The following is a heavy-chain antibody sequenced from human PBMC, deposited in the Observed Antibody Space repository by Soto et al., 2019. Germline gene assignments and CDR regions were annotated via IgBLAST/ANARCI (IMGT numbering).Heavy chain of an antibody. Sequence: PSETLSFTCTVSGASIGNYYWSWIRQPPGKGLEWIGCISDSGSTYYNPSLKSRVTISADTSKNQVSLKLTSMTAADTAVYYCARRGFLDFWGQGTLVTVSS. CDR1: GASIGNYY. J-gene: IGHJ4*02. V-gene: IGHV4-59*08. CDR2: ISDSGST. CDR3: ARRGFLDF.